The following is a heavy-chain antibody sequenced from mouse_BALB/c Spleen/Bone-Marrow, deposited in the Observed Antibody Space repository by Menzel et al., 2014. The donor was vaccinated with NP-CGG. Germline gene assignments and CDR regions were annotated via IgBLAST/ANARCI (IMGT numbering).Heavy chain of an antibody. V-gene: IGHV1-9*01. CDR1: GYTFSSYW. CDR3: ARRGHGFAWFAY. D-gene: IGHD1-2*01. J-gene: IGHJ3*01. CDR2: ILPGSGST. Sequence: QVQLKQSGTELMKPGASVKTSCKATGYTFSSYWIEWVNQRPGHGLEWIGEILPGSGSTNYNEKFKGKATFTADTSSNTAYMQLSSLTSEDSAVCYCARRGHGFAWFAYWGQGTLVTVSA.